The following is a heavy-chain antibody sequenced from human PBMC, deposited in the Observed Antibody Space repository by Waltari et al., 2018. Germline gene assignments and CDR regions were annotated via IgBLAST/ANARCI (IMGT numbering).Heavy chain of an antibody. D-gene: IGHD3-10*01. CDR2: IYYSGST. CDR1: GGSISSHD. V-gene: IGHV4-59*11. J-gene: IGHJ4*02. Sequence: QVQLQESGPGLVKPSETLSLTCTVSGGSISSHDWSWIRQPPGKGLEWIGYIYYSGSTNYNPSLKSRVTISVDTSKNQFSLKLSSVTAADTAVYYCARGNSNYGSGSYYDYWGQGTLVTVSS. CDR3: ARGNSNYGSGSYYDY.